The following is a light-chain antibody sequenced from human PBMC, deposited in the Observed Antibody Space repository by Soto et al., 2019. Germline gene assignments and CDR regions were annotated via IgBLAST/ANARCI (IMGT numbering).Light chain of an antibody. J-gene: IGLJ3*02. V-gene: IGLV1-44*01. CDR3: AAWDDSLNGWV. Sequence: QSVLTQPPSASGTPGQRVTISCSGTSFNIGRNPVNWFQQLPGTAPKLLIYTNYQRPSGVADRFSGSRSGTSASLAIIGLQSDDEGDDYCAAWDDSLNGWVFGGRTKVTVL. CDR2: TNY. CDR1: SFNIGRNP.